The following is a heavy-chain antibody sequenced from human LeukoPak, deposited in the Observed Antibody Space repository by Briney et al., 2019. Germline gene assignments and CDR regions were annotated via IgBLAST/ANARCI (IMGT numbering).Heavy chain of an antibody. CDR3: AKDGGYYYDGSGYYFDY. Sequence: RTGGSLRLSCAASGFTFSNYAMSWVRQGPGKGLEWVSAISGSGGSIYYADSVKGRFTISRDKSKNTLFLQMNSLGAEDTAVYYCAKDGGYYYDGSGYYFDYWGQGTLVTVSS. V-gene: IGHV3-23*01. D-gene: IGHD3-22*01. CDR1: GFTFSNYA. J-gene: IGHJ4*02. CDR2: ISGSGGSI.